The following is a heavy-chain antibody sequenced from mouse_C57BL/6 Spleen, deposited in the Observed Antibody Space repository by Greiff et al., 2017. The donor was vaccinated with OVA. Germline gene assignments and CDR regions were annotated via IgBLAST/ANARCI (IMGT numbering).Heavy chain of an antibody. V-gene: IGHV1-82*01. CDR2: IYPGDGDT. Sequence: VQGVESGPELVKPGASVKISCKASGYAFSSSWMNWVKQRPGKGLEWIGRIYPGDGDTNYNGKFKGKATLTADKSSSTAYMQLSSLTSEDSAVYFCARDNYPYYFDYWGQGTTLTVSS. CDR3: ARDNYPYYFDY. CDR1: GYAFSSSW. J-gene: IGHJ2*01. D-gene: IGHD1-3*01.